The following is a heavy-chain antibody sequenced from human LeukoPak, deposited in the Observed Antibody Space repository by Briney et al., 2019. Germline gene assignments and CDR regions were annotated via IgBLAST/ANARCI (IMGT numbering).Heavy chain of an antibody. J-gene: IGHJ5*02. Sequence: GESLKISCKGSGYSFTSYWIGWVRQMPGKGLEWMGIIYPGDSDTRYSPSFQGQVTISADKSISTAYLQWSSLKASDTAMYYCARQGVVVPAAMYLSGENWFDPWGQGTLVTVSS. CDR2: IYPGDSDT. D-gene: IGHD2-2*01. V-gene: IGHV5-51*01. CDR1: GYSFTSYW. CDR3: ARQGVVVPAAMYLSGENWFDP.